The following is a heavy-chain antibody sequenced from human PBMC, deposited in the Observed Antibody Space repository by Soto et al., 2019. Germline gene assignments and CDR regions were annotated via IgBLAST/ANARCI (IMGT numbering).Heavy chain of an antibody. CDR3: ARDRGDGYKPGYYGMDV. D-gene: IGHD5-12*01. V-gene: IGHV1-69*06. J-gene: IGHJ6*02. Sequence: QVQLVQSGAEVKKPGSSVKVSCKASGGTVSSYAISWVRQAPGQGLEWMGGIIPIFGTANYAQKCQGRVTITADKSTSTAYMELSSLRSEDTAVYYCARDRGDGYKPGYYGMDVCGQGTTVTVSS. CDR1: GGTVSSYA. CDR2: IIPIFGTA.